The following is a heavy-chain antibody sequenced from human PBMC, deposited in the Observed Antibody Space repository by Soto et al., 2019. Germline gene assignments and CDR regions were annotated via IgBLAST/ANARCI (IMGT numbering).Heavy chain of an antibody. V-gene: IGHV3-23*01. CDR1: VFTFSSYS. J-gene: IGHJ4*02. CDR2: FRSSGDDGTT. CDR3: AKKVNSGPGSQYFDY. D-gene: IGHD3-10*01. Sequence: GSLRLSCVASVFTFSSYSMSWVRQAPGKGLEWVSGFRSSGDDGTTYYADSVKGRFTISRDNSKNTLFLQMNSLRAEDTAIYYCAKKVNSGPGSQYFDYWGQRTLVTVSS.